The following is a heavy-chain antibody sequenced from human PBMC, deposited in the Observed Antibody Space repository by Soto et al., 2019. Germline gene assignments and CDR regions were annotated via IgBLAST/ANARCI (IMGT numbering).Heavy chain of an antibody. CDR2: IWHDRINK. CDR3: GRSRGSDWGAVDY. V-gene: IGHV3-33*03. CDR1: GFTFSSYG. D-gene: IGHD6-19*01. J-gene: IGHJ4*02. Sequence: QVQVVESGGGVVQPGRSLRLSCAASGFTFSSYGMHWVRQAPGKGLEWVAVIWHDRINKYYADSVKVRFTISRDNSKNTLYLQMNSLRADNTAVYYCGRSRGSDWGAVDYWGQGTLVTVSS.